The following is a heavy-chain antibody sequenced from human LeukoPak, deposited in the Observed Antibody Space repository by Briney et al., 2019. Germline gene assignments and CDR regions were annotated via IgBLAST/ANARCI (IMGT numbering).Heavy chain of an antibody. CDR2: IYHSGST. J-gene: IGHJ5*02. CDR3: ARAGVETYYYDSSGLPNWFDP. CDR1: GYSISSGYY. V-gene: IGHV4-38-2*02. D-gene: IGHD3-22*01. Sequence: PSETLSLTCTVSGYSISSGYYWGWIRQPPGKGLEWIGSIYHSGSTYYNPSLKSRVTISVDTSRNQFSLKLSSVTAADTAVYYCARAGVETYYYDSSGLPNWFDPWGQGTLVTVSS.